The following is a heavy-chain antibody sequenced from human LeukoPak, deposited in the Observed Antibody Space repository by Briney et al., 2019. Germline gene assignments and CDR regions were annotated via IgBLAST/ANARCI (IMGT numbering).Heavy chain of an antibody. Sequence: PGRSLRLSCAASGFTFSSYAMHWVRQAPGKGLEWVAVISYDGSNKYYADSVKGRFTISRDNSKNTLYLQMNSLRAEDTAVYYCAKQYYYGSGSYYNLLQALDYWGQGTLVTVSS. CDR3: AKQYYYGSGSYYNLLQALDY. D-gene: IGHD3-10*01. CDR2: ISYDGSNK. CDR1: GFTFSSYA. V-gene: IGHV3-30-3*02. J-gene: IGHJ4*02.